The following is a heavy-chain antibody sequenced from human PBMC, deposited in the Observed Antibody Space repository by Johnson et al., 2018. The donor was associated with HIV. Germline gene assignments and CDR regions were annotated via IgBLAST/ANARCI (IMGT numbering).Heavy chain of an antibody. D-gene: IGHD3-22*01. Sequence: MQLVESGGGLVKPGGSLRLSCAASGFTFSNAWMSWVRQAPGKGLEWVGRIKSKSDGGTTDYAAPVIGRFTISRDDSKNTLYLQMNSLRTDDAAVYYCARDWPPRPSITMTLDAFDIWGQGTMVTVSS. V-gene: IGHV3-15*01. CDR2: IKSKSDGGTT. J-gene: IGHJ3*02. CDR1: GFTFSNAW. CDR3: ARDWPPRPSITMTLDAFDI.